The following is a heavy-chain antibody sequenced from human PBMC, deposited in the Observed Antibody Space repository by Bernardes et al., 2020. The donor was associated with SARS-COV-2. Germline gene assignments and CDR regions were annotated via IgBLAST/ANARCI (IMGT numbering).Heavy chain of an antibody. V-gene: IGHV3-21*04. D-gene: IGHD3-10*01. CDR2: ISSSSSNI. CDR1: GFTFSSYS. Sequence: GGSLRLSCAASGFTFSSYSMNWVRQAPGKGLEWVSSISSSSSNIYYADSVKGRFTISRDNSKNPLYLQMNSLRAEDTAVYYCASPGGYGSVDYWGQGTLVTVSS. J-gene: IGHJ4*02. CDR3: ASPGGYGSVDY.